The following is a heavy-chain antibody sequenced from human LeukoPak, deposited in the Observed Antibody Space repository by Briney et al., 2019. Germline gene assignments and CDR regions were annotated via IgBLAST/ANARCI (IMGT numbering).Heavy chain of an antibody. Sequence: GGSLRLSCAASGFTFSSYGMHWVRQAPGKGLEWVAFIRYDGSNKYYADSVKGRFTISRDNSKNTLYLHMNSLRAEDTAVYYCAKVLGRFYYYYYMDVWGKGTTVTISS. D-gene: IGHD1-26*01. CDR2: IRYDGSNK. CDR3: AKVLGRFYYYYYMDV. CDR1: GFTFSSYG. V-gene: IGHV3-30*02. J-gene: IGHJ6*03.